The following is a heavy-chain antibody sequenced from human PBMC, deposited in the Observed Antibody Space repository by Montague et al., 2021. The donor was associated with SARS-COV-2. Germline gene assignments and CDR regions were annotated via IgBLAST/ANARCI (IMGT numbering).Heavy chain of an antibody. CDR3: ARDSLTLDAFDI. CDR2: TIGST. J-gene: IGHJ3*02. V-gene: IGHV4-61*02. Sequence: TIGSTNYTPSLKSRVTISVDTSKNQLSLKLSSVTAADTAVYSCARDSLTLDAFDIWGQGTMGTVSS. D-gene: IGHD3-9*01.